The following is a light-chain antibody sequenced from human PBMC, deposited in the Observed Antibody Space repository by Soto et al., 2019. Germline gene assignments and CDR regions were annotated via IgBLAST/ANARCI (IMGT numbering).Light chain of an antibody. Sequence: QSALTQPASVSGSPGQSITISCTGTSSDVGGYNFVSWYQQHPGKAPKLMIYEVINRPSGVSDRFSGSKSGDTASLTISGLQAEDEADYYCSSYTSSNTFVVFGGGTKLTVL. CDR3: SSYTSSNTFVV. V-gene: IGLV2-14*01. J-gene: IGLJ2*01. CDR1: SSDVGGYNF. CDR2: EVI.